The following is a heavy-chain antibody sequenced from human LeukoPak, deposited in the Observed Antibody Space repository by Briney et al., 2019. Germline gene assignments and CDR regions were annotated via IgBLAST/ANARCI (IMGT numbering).Heavy chain of an antibody. D-gene: IGHD3-22*01. V-gene: IGHV3-33*01. CDR2: IWYDGSNK. CDR1: RFTFSNYG. CDR3: ARGRGYDSGAYNYAFSDY. J-gene: IGHJ4*02. Sequence: PGGSLRLSCAASRFTFSNYGMHWVRQAPGKGLEWVAVIWYDGSNKYYADSVKGRFTTSRDNSKNTLYLQMNSLRAEDTAVYYCARGRGYDSGAYNYAFSDYWGQGTLVTVSS.